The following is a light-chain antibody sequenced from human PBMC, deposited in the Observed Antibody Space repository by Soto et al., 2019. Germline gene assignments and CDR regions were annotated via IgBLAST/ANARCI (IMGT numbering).Light chain of an antibody. J-gene: IGLJ2*01. Sequence: QSVLTQPPSASGTPGQRVTTPGSGSSSNIGSNTVNWYQQLPGTAPKLLIYRNNQRPSGVPDRFSGSKSGTSASLAISGLQSEDEADYYCAAWDDSLNGVVFGGGTQLTVL. CDR1: SSNIGSNT. CDR2: RNN. V-gene: IGLV1-44*01. CDR3: AAWDDSLNGVV.